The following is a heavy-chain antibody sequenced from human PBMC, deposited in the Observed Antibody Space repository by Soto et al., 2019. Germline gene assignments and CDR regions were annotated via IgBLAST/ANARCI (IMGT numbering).Heavy chain of an antibody. CDR1: GFSFSTYS. J-gene: IGHJ6*02. CDR3: ARGGSSSDNGMDV. Sequence: EVQLVESGGGLVQPGGSLRLSCAASGFSFSTYSMNWVGQAPGKGLEWVSYISSRSYTIYYVDSVKGRFTISRDNAKNSLYLQMNSLRDEDTAVYYCARGGSSSDNGMDVWGQGTTVTVCS. V-gene: IGHV3-48*02. D-gene: IGHD6-6*01. CDR2: ISSRSYTI.